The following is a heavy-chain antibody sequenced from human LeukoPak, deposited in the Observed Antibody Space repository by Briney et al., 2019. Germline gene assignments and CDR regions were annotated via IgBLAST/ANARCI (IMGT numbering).Heavy chain of an antibody. V-gene: IGHV4-4*07. Sequence: SETLSLTCTVSGGSISSYYWSWIRQPAGKGLEWIGRIYTSGSTNYNPSLKSRVTMSVDTSKNQFSLKLSSVTAADTAVYYRARDLGSSWPHYYYGMDVWGQGTTVTVSS. CDR1: GGSISSYY. J-gene: IGHJ6*02. CDR3: ARDLGSSWPHYYYGMDV. D-gene: IGHD6-13*01. CDR2: IYTSGST.